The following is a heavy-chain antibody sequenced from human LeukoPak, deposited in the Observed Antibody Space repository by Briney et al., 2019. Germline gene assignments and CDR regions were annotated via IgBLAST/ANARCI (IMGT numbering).Heavy chain of an antibody. V-gene: IGHV1-69*05. J-gene: IGHJ5*02. CDR2: IIPIFGTA. D-gene: IGHD3-22*01. CDR3: AREGYYYDSSGYFNWFDP. Sequence: GSSVKVSCKASGGTFSSYAISWVRQAPGQGLEWMGGIIPIFGTANYAQKFQGRVTITTDESTSTAYMELSSLRSEDTAVYYCAREGYYYDSSGYFNWFDPGAREPWSPSPQ. CDR1: GGTFSSYA.